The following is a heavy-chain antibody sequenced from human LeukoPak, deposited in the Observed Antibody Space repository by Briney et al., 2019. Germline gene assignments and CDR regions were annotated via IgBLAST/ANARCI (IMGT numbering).Heavy chain of an antibody. CDR1: QLTFNRYV. CDR3: ATLYGDYNWYFDL. CDR2: ISASGGTT. J-gene: IGHJ2*01. D-gene: IGHD4-17*01. Sequence: GSLRLSCTSSQLTFNRYVMAWVRQAPGKGLEWVSTISASGGTTYYADSVQGRFTISRDNSKNTLYLQMNSLRAKDTAVYYCATLYGDYNWYFDLWGRGTLVTVSS. V-gene: IGHV3-23*01.